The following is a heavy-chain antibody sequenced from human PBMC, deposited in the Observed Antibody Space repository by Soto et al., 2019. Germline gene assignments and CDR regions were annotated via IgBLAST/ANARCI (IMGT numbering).Heavy chain of an antibody. CDR3: ARGNALDV. CDR2: TYYRSKWFH. J-gene: IGHJ3*01. D-gene: IGHD3-10*01. V-gene: IGHV6-1*01. Sequence: SQTPSLTCAISGENGSRDITFWYLIRQSPSRGLEWLGRTYYRSKWFHDYAASVKSRITINPDTSKNQFSLELNSMTPEDTAVYYCARGNALDVWGQGTVVTVSS. CDR1: GENGSRDITF.